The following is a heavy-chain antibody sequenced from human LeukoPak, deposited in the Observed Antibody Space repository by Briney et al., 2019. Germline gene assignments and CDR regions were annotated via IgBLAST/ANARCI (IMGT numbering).Heavy chain of an antibody. V-gene: IGHV4-4*02. CDR1: GTSISLSNW. J-gene: IGHJ4*02. CDR3: GSGTFNGFDY. Sequence: SGTLSLTCAVSGTSISLSNWWTWVRQPPGKGLEWIGEIYHSGTTNYNPSLKSRVTISLDKSRNQFSLNLNSVSAADTAVYYFGSGTFNGFDYWGQGTLVTVSS. D-gene: IGHD3-10*01. CDR2: IYHSGTT.